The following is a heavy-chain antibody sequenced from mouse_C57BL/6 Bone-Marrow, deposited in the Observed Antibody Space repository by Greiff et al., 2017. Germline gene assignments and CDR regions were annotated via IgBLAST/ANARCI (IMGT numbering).Heavy chain of an antibody. D-gene: IGHD2-3*01. Sequence: QVQLKQSGAELARPGASVKLSCKASGYTFTSSGISWVKQRTGQGLEWIGEIYPRSGNTYYNEKFKGKATLTADKSSSTAYMELRSLTSEDSAVYVCARSPWLLRSDYWGQGTTLTVSS. J-gene: IGHJ2*01. V-gene: IGHV1-81*01. CDR2: IYPRSGNT. CDR3: ARSPWLLRSDY. CDR1: GYTFTSSG.